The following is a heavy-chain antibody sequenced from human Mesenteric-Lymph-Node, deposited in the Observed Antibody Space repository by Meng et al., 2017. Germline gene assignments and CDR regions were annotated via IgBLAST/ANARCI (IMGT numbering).Heavy chain of an antibody. CDR1: GGSLSSRNW. D-gene: IGHD4-11*01. CDR3: AKDYYSDYVYDY. J-gene: IGHJ4*02. Sequence: HVQLGEWGQGLVKPSGTLSLTCAVSGGSLSSRNWWSWIRQHPGKGLEWIGYIRYSGSTSYNPSLESLISISVDRSKNQFSLKLSCVTAADTAVYYCAKDYYSDYVYDYWGQGTLVTVSS. V-gene: IGHV4-4*02. CDR2: IRYSGST.